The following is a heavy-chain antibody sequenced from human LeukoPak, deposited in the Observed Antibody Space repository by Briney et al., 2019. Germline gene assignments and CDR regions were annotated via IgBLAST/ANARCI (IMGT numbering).Heavy chain of an antibody. CDR2: INSDGSST. J-gene: IGHJ4*02. D-gene: IGHD6-19*01. V-gene: IGHV3-74*01. CDR3: ASLGYSSGWYYSYYFDY. Sequence: GGSLRLSCAASGFTFSSYWMHWVRQAPGKGLVWVSRINSDGSSTSYADSVKGRFTISRDNAKNTLYLQMNSLRAEDTAVCYCASLGYSSGWYYSYYFDYWGQGTLVTVSS. CDR1: GFTFSSYW.